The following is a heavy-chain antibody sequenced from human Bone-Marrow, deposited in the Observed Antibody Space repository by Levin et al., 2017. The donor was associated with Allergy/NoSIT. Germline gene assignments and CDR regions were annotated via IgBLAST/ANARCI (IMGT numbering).Heavy chain of an antibody. Sequence: GGSLRLSCAASGFTVSSNYMSWVRQAPGKGLEWVSVIYSDASTNHADSVKGRFTMSRDSSKSTVYLQMKSLRAEDTAVYYCARVSYIWNYAFDIWGQGTLVTVSS. CDR1: GFTVSSNY. D-gene: IGHD1-1*01. V-gene: IGHV3-66*01. CDR2: IYSDAST. CDR3: ARVSYIWNYAFDI. J-gene: IGHJ3*02.